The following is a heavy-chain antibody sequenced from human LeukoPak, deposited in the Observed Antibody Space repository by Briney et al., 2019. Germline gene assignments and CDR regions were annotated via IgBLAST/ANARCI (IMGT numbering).Heavy chain of an antibody. Sequence: PGGSLRLSCAVSGFTFSSHSVNWVRQAPGKGLEWVLSITMSNYIYYAEPVQGRFSISRGNAKNPLYLQMNSLRAEDTVVYDCVREQARGGSFDYWGQGPLVTVSS. CDR2: ITMSNYI. V-gene: IGHV3-21*01. D-gene: IGHD2-15*01. J-gene: IGHJ4*02. CDR1: GFTFSSHS. CDR3: VREQARGGSFDY.